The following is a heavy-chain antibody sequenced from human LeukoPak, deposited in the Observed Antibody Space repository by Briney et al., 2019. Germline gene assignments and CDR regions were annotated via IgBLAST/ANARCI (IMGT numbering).Heavy chain of an antibody. CDR2: MNPNSGNT. V-gene: IGHV1-8*03. J-gene: IGHJ5*02. CDR3: ARDPRSYYYDSSGYYLSGTTFDP. Sequence: GASVKVSCKASGYTFTSYDINWVRQATGQGLEWMGWMNPNSGNTGYAQKFQGRVTITRNTSISTAYMELSSLRSEDTAVYYCARDPRSYYYDSSGYYLSGTTFDPWGQGTLVTVSS. CDR1: GYTFTSYD. D-gene: IGHD3-22*01.